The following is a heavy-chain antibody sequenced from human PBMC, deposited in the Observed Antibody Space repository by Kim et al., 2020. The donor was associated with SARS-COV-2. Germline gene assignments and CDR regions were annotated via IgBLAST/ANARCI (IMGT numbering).Heavy chain of an antibody. J-gene: IGHJ4*02. V-gene: IGHV3-73*01. CDR1: GFTFSGSA. CDR3: TRQGSSSSYY. CDR2: IRSKANSYAT. Sequence: GSLRLSCAASGFTFSGSAMHWVRQASGKGLEWVGRIRSKANSYATAYAASVKGRFTISRDDSKNTAYLQMNSLKTEDTAVYYCTRQGSSSSYYWGQGTLVTVSS. D-gene: IGHD6-6*01.